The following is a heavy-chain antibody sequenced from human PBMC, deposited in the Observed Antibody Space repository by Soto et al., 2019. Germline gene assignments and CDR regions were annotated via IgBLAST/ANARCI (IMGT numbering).Heavy chain of an antibody. CDR3: AKGSIEYSASVDN. Sequence: DVQLLESGGGLVQPGGSLRLSCAASGFSFSSYAIVWVRQAPGKGLEWVSVISARGGSSYFADSVKGRFTISRDNSKNVLSLEMNSLRAEDTAIYFCAKGSIEYSASVDNWGQGTLVLVSS. V-gene: IGHV3-23*01. CDR2: ISARGGSS. D-gene: IGHD4-4*01. CDR1: GFSFSSYA. J-gene: IGHJ4*02.